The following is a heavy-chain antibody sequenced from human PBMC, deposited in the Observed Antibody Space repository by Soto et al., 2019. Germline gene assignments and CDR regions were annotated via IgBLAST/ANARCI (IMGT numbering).Heavy chain of an antibody. CDR2: IYYSGST. CDR3: ARLHYDILTGYPLPGY. D-gene: IGHD3-9*01. Sequence: PSETLSLTCTVSGGSISSSSYYWGWIRQPPGKGLEWIGSIYYSGSTYYNPSLKSRVTISVDTSKNQFSLKLSSVTAADTAVYYCARLHYDILTGYPLPGYWGQGTLVTVSS. V-gene: IGHV4-39*01. CDR1: GGSISSSSYY. J-gene: IGHJ4*02.